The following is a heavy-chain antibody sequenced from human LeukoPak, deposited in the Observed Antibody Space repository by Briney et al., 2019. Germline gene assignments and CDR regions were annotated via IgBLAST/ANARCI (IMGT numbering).Heavy chain of an antibody. J-gene: IGHJ4*02. CDR2: MSPNSGDT. CDR1: GYTFTSYD. CDR3: ARGPPNWGYDY. Sequence: ASVKVSCKASGYTFTSYDFNWVRQATGQRPEWMGWMSPNSGDTGYAQKLQDRVTMTRNTSISTAYMELSSLRSDDTAVYYCARGPPNWGYDYWGPGTPVTVSS. V-gene: IGHV1-8*01. D-gene: IGHD7-27*01.